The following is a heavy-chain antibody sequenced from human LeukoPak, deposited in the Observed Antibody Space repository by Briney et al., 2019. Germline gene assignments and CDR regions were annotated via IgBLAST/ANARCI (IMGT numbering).Heavy chain of an antibody. Sequence: PSETLSLTCTVSGGSISSSSYYWGWIRQPPGKGLEWIGSISYSGSTYYNPSLKSRVTISVDTSNNQFSLKLSSVTAADTAVYYCARELAPTYYYDSSGYSSRGIMADWGQGTLVTVSS. D-gene: IGHD3-22*01. CDR2: ISYSGST. V-gene: IGHV4-39*07. CDR3: ARELAPTYYYDSSGYSSRGIMAD. CDR1: GGSISSSSYY. J-gene: IGHJ4*02.